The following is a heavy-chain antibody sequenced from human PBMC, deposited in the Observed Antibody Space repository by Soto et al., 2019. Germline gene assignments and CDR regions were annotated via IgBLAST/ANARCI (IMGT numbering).Heavy chain of an antibody. CDR2: INHSGST. CDR1: GGSFSGYY. CDR3: ARSPKYYYGSGSYYTTQDY. Sequence: SETLSLTCAVYGGSFSGYYWSWIRQPPGKGLEWIGEINHSGSTNYNPSLKSRVAISVDTSKNQFSLKLSSVTAADTAVYYCARSPKYYYGSGSYYTTQDYWGQGTLVTVSS. J-gene: IGHJ4*02. V-gene: IGHV4-34*01. D-gene: IGHD3-10*01.